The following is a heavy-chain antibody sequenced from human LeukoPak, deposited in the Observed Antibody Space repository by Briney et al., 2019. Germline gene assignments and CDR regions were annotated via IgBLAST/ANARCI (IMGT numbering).Heavy chain of an antibody. D-gene: IGHD2-21*02. J-gene: IGHJ4*02. V-gene: IGHV3-7*01. CDR2: IKQDGSEK. CDR1: GFTFSSYW. Sequence: GGSLRLSCAASGFTFSSYWMSWVRQAPGKGLEWVANIKQDGSEKYYVDSVKGRFTISRDNAKNSLYLQMNSLRAEDTAVYYCARRKLLICGGDCSMCLDYWGQGTLVTVSS. CDR3: ARRKLLICGGDCSMCLDY.